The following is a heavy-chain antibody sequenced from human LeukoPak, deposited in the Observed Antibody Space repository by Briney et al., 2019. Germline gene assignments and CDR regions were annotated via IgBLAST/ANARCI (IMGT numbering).Heavy chain of an antibody. Sequence: QPSETLSLTCTVSGGSISSYYWSWIRQPPGKGLEWIGYIYYSGSTNYNPSLKSRVTISVDTSKNQFSLKLSSVTAADTAVYYCARGRYYYDSSGYYYILFDYWGQGTLVTVSS. J-gene: IGHJ4*02. CDR1: GGSISSYY. CDR2: IYYSGST. D-gene: IGHD3-22*01. V-gene: IGHV4-59*01. CDR3: ARGRYYYDSSGYYYILFDY.